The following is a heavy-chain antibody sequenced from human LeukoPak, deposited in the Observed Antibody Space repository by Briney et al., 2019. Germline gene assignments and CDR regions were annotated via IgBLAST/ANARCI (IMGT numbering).Heavy chain of an antibody. J-gene: IGHJ4*02. Sequence: GGSLRLSWAASGFTFSSYNMNWVRQAPGKGLDWVSSISSSSTYIYYTDSVRGRFTISRDNAKNSLYLQMNSLRAEDTAVYWCARDYIAYDPLDYWGQGTLVTVSS. CDR2: ISSSSTYI. V-gene: IGHV3-21*01. D-gene: IGHD3-3*01. CDR1: GFTFSSYN. CDR3: ARDYIAYDPLDY.